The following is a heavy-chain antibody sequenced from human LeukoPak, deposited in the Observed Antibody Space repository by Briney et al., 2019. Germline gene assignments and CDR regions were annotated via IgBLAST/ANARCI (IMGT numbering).Heavy chain of an antibody. D-gene: IGHD3-22*01. V-gene: IGHV4-34*01. CDR2: TNHSGYT. J-gene: IGHJ4*02. Sequence: SETLSLTCAVYGESSFSNYYWSWIRQTPGGALEWIGETNHSGYTNYNPSLKSRVTLSIDTSKNQFSLRLNSVTAADTAVYYCSRQVVGNDYWGQGTLVTVSS. CDR3: SRQVVGNDY. CDR1: GESSFSNYY.